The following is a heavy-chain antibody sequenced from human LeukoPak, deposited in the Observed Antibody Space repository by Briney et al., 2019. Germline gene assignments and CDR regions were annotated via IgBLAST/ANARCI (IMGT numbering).Heavy chain of an antibody. J-gene: IGHJ2*01. CDR1: GGSISSYY. Sequence: SETLSLTCTVSGGSISSYYWSWIRQPPGKGLEWIGYIYYSGSTNYNPSLKSRVTISVDTSKNQFSLKLCSVTAADTAVYYCARVTSSGWYFDLWGRGTLVTVSS. V-gene: IGHV4-59*01. CDR3: ARVTSSGWYFDL. D-gene: IGHD6-19*01. CDR2: IYYSGST.